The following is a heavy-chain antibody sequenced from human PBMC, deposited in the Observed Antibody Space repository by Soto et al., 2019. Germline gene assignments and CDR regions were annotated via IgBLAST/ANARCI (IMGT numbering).Heavy chain of an antibody. J-gene: IGHJ4*02. CDR1: GFTFSSYA. V-gene: IGHV3-30-3*01. Sequence: QPGGSLRLSCAASGFTFSSYAMHWVRQAPGKGLEWVAVISYDGSNKYYADSVKGRFTISRDNSKNTLYLQMNSLRAEDTAVYYCARTSGMLAGPVDYWGQGTLVTVSS. CDR2: ISYDGSNK. CDR3: ARTSGMLAGPVDY. D-gene: IGHD6-19*01.